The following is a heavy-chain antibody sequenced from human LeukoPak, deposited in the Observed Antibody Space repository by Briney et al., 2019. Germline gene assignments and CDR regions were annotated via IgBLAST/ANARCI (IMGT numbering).Heavy chain of an antibody. CDR1: GYTFISYD. CDR2: MNPNSGNT. D-gene: IGHD3-16*02. Sequence: ASVNVSCTASGYTFISYDINWVRQATGQGLEWMGWMNPNSGNTGYAQKFQGRVTMTRDTSISTAYMELSSLRSEDTAVYYCATGITFGGLIATDWGQGTLVTVSS. J-gene: IGHJ4*02. V-gene: IGHV1-8*01. CDR3: ATGITFGGLIATD.